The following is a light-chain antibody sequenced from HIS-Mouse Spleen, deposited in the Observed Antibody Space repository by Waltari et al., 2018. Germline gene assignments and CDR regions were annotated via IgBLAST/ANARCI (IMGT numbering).Light chain of an antibody. CDR2: EVS. Sequence: QSALTHPASASGSPGQSITLSCTGTSRDAGRYNRVSGYQQHPVKAPKLMIYEVSKRPSGVSNRFSGSKSGNTASLTISGLQAEDEADYYCCSYAGSSTNWVFGGGTKLTVL. J-gene: IGLJ3*02. CDR1: SRDAGRYNR. V-gene: IGLV2-23*02. CDR3: CSYAGSSTNWV.